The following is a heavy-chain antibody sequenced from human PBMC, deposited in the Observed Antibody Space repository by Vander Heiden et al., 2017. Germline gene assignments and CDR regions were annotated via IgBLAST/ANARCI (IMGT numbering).Heavy chain of an antibody. CDR1: GLAFGTHT. Sequence: EVQLVESGGGLVKPGGSLRLSCAASGLAFGTHTMNWVRQAPGKGLEWVSSISSSSSFIYYADSLKGRFTISRDNAGNSLYLQMNSVRDEDTAVYYCAREGGNIYYYYAMDVWGQGNTVTVSS. V-gene: IGHV3-21*01. CDR2: ISSSSSFI. CDR3: AREGGNIYYYYAMDV. J-gene: IGHJ6*02. D-gene: IGHD5-18*01.